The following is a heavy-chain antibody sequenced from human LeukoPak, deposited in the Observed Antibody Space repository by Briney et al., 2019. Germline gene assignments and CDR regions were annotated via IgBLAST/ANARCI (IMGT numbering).Heavy chain of an antibody. CDR1: GYTFTSYG. Sequence: ASVKVSCTASGYTFTSYGISWVRQAPGQGLEWMGWISAYNGNTNYAQKLQGRVTMTTDTSTSTAYMELRSLRSDDTAVYYCAREEGDSYSGSYQYYFDYWGQGTLVTVSS. CDR2: ISAYNGNT. J-gene: IGHJ4*02. V-gene: IGHV1-18*01. CDR3: AREEGDSYSGSYQYYFDY. D-gene: IGHD1-26*01.